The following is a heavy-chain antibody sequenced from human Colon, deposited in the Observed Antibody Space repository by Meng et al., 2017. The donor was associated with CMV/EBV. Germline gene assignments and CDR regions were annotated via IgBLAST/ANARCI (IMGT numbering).Heavy chain of an antibody. V-gene: IGHV3-23*01. CDR1: GFRFNNAV. J-gene: IGHJ4*02. CDR3: AKGFY. CDR2: ISGNGASA. Sequence: EEQVLESGGDLVQPGGSLRLSCAVSGFRFNNAVMTWVRQAPGKGLEWVATISGNGASAYYADSVKGRFTISRDNSKNMVYLQMKTLRDEDTAVYYCAKGFYWGQGTLVTVSS.